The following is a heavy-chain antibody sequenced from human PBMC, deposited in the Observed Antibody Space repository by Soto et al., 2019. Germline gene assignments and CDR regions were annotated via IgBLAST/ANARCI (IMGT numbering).Heavy chain of an antibody. V-gene: IGHV3-30*18. CDR2: ISYDGSNK. Sequence: PGGSLRLSCAASGFTFSSYGMHWVRQAPGKGLEWVAVISYDGSNKYYADSVKGRFTISRDNSKNTLYLQMNSLRAEDTAVYYCAKDKGVGRVTTLGFDYWGQGTLVTVSS. D-gene: IGHD4-17*01. J-gene: IGHJ4*02. CDR3: AKDKGVGRVTTLGFDY. CDR1: GFTFSSYG.